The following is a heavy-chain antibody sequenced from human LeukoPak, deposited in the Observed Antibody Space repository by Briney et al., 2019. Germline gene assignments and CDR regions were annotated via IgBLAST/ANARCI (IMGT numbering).Heavy chain of an antibody. CDR1: GFTFSSYA. D-gene: IGHD2-2*01. CDR2: ISYDGSNK. J-gene: IGHJ4*02. CDR3: AREQRCSSTSRPFDY. Sequence: GGSLRLSCAASGFTFSSYAMHWVRQAPGKGLEWVAVISYDGSNKYYADSVKGRFTISRDNSKNTLYLQMNSLRAEDTAVYYCAREQRCSSTSRPFDYWGQGTLVTVSS. V-gene: IGHV3-30*04.